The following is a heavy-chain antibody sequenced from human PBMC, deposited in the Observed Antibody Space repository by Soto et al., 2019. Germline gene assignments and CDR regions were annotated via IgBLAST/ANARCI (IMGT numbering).Heavy chain of an antibody. D-gene: IGHD2-15*01. CDR2: ISYDGSNK. CDR3: AKDRRSGWRH. V-gene: IGHV3-30-3*01. Sequence: GGSLRLSCAASGVPFSSYAMHWVRQATGKGLEWVAVISYDGSNKYYADSVKGRFTISRDNSKNTLYLQMNSLRAEDTAVYYCAKDRRSGWRHWGQGTLVTVSS. J-gene: IGHJ4*02. CDR1: GVPFSSYA.